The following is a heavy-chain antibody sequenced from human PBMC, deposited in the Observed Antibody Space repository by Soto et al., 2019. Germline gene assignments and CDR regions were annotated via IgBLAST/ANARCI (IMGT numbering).Heavy chain of an antibody. Sequence: ASVKVSCKASGYTFTGYYMHWVRQAPGQGLEWMGWINPNSGGTNYAQKFQGWVTMTRDTSISTAYMELSRLRSDDTAVYYCARTLVDTNYYYYGMDVWGQGTTVTVSS. CDR3: ARTLVDTNYYYYGMDV. J-gene: IGHJ6*02. D-gene: IGHD5-18*01. V-gene: IGHV1-2*04. CDR1: GYTFTGYY. CDR2: INPNSGGT.